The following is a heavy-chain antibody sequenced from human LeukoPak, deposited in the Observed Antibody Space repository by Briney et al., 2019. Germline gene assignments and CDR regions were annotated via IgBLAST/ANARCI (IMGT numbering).Heavy chain of an antibody. CDR1: GFTLSSYS. CDR2: ISSSSSYI. D-gene: IGHD2-8*01. V-gene: IGHV3-21*01. J-gene: IGHJ6*02. CDR3: ARDNDYYYGMDV. Sequence: GGSLRLSCAASGFTLSSYSMNWVRQAPGKGLEWVSSISSSSSYIYYADSVKGRFTISRDNAKNSLYLQMNSLRAEDTAVYYCARDNDYYYGMDVWGQGTTVTVSS.